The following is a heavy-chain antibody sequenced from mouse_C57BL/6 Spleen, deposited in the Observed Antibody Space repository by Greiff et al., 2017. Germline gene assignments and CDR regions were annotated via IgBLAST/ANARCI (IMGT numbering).Heavy chain of an antibody. CDR3: ARALHYFDY. CDR1: GYAFSSSW. Sequence: QVQLKQSGPELVKPGASVKISCKASGYAFSSSWMNWVKQRPGKGLEWIGRIYPGDGDTKYNGKFKGKATLTADKSSSTAYMQLSSLTSEDSAVYFCARALHYFDYWGQGTTLTVSS. V-gene: IGHV1-82*01. J-gene: IGHJ2*01. CDR2: IYPGDGDT.